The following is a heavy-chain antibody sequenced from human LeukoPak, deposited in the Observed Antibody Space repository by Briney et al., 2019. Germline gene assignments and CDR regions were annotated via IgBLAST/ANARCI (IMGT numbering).Heavy chain of an antibody. D-gene: IGHD3-22*01. J-gene: IGHJ4*02. CDR2: IYYSGST. V-gene: IGHV4-59*01. CDR1: GGSISSYY. Sequence: SETLSLTCTVSGGSISSYYWSWIRQPPGKGLEWIGYIYYSGSTNYNPSLKSRVTISVDTSKNQFSLKLSSVTAADTAVYYCARQKSPFPRSYDSSGYWDYFDYWGQGTLVTVSS. CDR3: ARQKSPFPRSYDSSGYWDYFDY.